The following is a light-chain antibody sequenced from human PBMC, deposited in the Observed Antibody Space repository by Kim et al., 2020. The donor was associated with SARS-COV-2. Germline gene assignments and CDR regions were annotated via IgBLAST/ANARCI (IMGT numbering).Light chain of an antibody. CDR3: QQSYSTPRT. Sequence: SASVGDRVTITCRASQSISSYLNWYQQKPGKAPKLLIYAASSLQSGVPSRFSVSGSGTDFTLTISSLQPEDFATYYCQQSYSTPRTFGQGTKLEI. CDR2: AAS. J-gene: IGKJ2*01. CDR1: QSISSY. V-gene: IGKV1-39*01.